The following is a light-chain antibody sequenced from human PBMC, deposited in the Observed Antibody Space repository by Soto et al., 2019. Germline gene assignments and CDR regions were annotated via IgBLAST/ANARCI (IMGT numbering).Light chain of an antibody. J-gene: IGKJ2*01. CDR1: QRVSSSY. V-gene: IGKV3-20*01. Sequence: EIVLTQSPGTLSLSQGERATLSCRASQRVSSSYLAWYQQKPGQAPRLLIYGASSRATGIPDRFSGSGSGTDFPLTISRLEPEDFAVYFCQRYGSSPPFTFGQGTKVEI. CDR2: GAS. CDR3: QRYGSSPPFT.